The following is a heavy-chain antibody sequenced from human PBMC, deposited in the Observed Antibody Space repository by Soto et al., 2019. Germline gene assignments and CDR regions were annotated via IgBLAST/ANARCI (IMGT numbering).Heavy chain of an antibody. J-gene: IGHJ4*02. Sequence: TSETLSLTCTVAGGYISSGYYYWSWLRQHPGKGLEWIGYIFYSGTTYYNPSLKSRVTISVDTSKNQFSLKLSSVTAADTAVYYCARRYGGNFDYWGQGTLVTVSS. CDR3: ARRYGGNFDY. CDR2: IFYSGTT. CDR1: GGYISSGYYY. V-gene: IGHV4-61*01. D-gene: IGHD1-26*01.